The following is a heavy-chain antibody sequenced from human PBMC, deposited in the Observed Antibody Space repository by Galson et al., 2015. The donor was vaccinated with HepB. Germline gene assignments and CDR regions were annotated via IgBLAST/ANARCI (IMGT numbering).Heavy chain of an antibody. Sequence: QSGAEVKKPGESLKISCKGSGYSFTSYWIGWVRQMPGKGLEWMGIIYPGDSDTRYSPSFQGQVTISADKSISTAYLQWSSLKASDTAMYYCARQLIRDGYKDGAFDIWCQGTMVTVSS. CDR3: ARQLIRDGYKDGAFDI. D-gene: IGHD5-24*01. V-gene: IGHV5-51*01. J-gene: IGHJ3*02. CDR1: GYSFTSYW. CDR2: IYPGDSDT.